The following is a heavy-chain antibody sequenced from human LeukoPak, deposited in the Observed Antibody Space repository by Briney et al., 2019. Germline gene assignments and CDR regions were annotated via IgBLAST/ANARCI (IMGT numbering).Heavy chain of an antibody. D-gene: IGHD4-17*01. CDR2: IRSKAYGGTT. V-gene: IGHV3-49*04. CDR3: TSYGDYPPYYYYYYMDV. CDR1: GFTFGDYA. J-gene: IGHJ6*03. Sequence: GGSLRLSCTASGFTFGDYAMSWVRQAPGKGLEWVGFIRSKAYGGTTEYAASVKGRFTISRDDSKSIAYLQMNSLKTEDTAVYYCTSYGDYPPYYYYYYMDVWGKGTTVTISS.